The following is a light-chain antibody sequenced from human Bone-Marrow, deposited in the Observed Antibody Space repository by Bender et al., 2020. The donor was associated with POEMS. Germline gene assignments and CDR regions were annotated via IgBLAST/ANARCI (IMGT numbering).Light chain of an antibody. V-gene: IGLV2-14*02. CDR2: EVS. J-gene: IGLJ1*01. CDR1: SSDVGTYDL. Sequence: QSALTQPASVSGSPGQSITISCTGTSSDVGTYDLVSWYQQHPGKAPKLMIHEVSKRPSGVPDRFSGSKSGNTASLTVSGLQAEDEADYYCSSSAGSNNPVFGTGTKVTVL. CDR3: SSSAGSNNPV.